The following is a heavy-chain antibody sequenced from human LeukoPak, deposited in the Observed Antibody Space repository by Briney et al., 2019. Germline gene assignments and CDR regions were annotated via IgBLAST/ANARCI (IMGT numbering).Heavy chain of an antibody. CDR1: GFTFSSYW. D-gene: IGHD1-26*01. CDR3: AKDPTAGAHVRYYYYMDV. Sequence: GGSLRLSCAASGFTFSSYWMHWVRQAPGKGLVWVSRINSDGSSTSYADSVKGRFTISRDNSKNTLYLQMNSLRAEDTAVYYCAKDPTAGAHVRYYYYMDVWGKGTTVTVSS. V-gene: IGHV3-74*01. J-gene: IGHJ6*03. CDR2: INSDGSST.